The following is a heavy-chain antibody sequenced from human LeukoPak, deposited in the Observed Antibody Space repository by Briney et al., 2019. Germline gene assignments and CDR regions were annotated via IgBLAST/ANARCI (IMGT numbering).Heavy chain of an antibody. D-gene: IGHD1-1*01. Sequence: AGESLKISCKGSGYTFTSYWIAWVRQLPGKGLEWMGIIYPADSDTRYSPSFQGQVTISADKSISTAYLQWSSLKASDTAMYYWARHAETGLWFDPWGQGTLVTVSS. V-gene: IGHV5-51*01. CDR1: GYTFTSYW. J-gene: IGHJ5*02. CDR3: ARHAETGLWFDP. CDR2: IYPADSDT.